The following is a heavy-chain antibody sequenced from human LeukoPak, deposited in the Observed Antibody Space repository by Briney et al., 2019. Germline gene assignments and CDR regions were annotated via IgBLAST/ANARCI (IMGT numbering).Heavy chain of an antibody. CDR2: IYYNGNT. CDR3: ARMSVGATTSVFDH. J-gene: IGHJ4*02. Sequence: SETLSLTCTVSGASIRTHFWSWIRQPPGKGLEWIGYIYYNGNTKYNPSLMSRVTISVDTSKNQFSLKLSSVTAADTAVYYCARMSVGATTSVFDHWGQGTLVTVSS. D-gene: IGHD1-26*01. CDR1: GASIRTHF. V-gene: IGHV4-59*08.